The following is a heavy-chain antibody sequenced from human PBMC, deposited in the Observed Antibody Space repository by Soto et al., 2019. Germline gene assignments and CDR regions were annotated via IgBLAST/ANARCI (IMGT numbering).Heavy chain of an antibody. Sequence: QITLKESGPTLVKPTQTLTLTCTFSGFSLSTSGVSVGWIRQPPGKALEWLALIYWDDDKRYSPSLKSRLTITKDTSKDQVVLTMTNMDPVDTATYYCAHRYCSGGSCLTFDYWGQGTLVTVSS. CDR3: AHRYCSGGSCLTFDY. CDR2: IYWDDDK. V-gene: IGHV2-5*02. CDR1: GFSLSTSGVS. D-gene: IGHD2-15*01. J-gene: IGHJ4*02.